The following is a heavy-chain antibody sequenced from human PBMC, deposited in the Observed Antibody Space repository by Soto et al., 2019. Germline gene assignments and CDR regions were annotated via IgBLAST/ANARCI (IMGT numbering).Heavy chain of an antibody. D-gene: IGHD3-16*01. Sequence: SVKVSCKASGGTFSSYAISWVRQAPGQGLEWMGGIIPIFGTANYAQKFQGRVTITADESTSTAYMELSSLRSEDTAVCYCARGRSVMRAFDIWGQGTMVTVSS. V-gene: IGHV1-69*13. CDR1: GGTFSSYA. CDR2: IIPIFGTA. J-gene: IGHJ3*02. CDR3: ARGRSVMRAFDI.